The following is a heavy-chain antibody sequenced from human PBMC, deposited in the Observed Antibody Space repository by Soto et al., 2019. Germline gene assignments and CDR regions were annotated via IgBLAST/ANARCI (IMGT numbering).Heavy chain of an antibody. CDR1: GFTFSSYG. D-gene: IGHD6-19*01. CDR2: IWYDGSNK. V-gene: IGHV3-33*01. J-gene: IGHJ4*02. Sequence: LRLSCAASGFTFSSYGMHWVRQAPGKGLEWVAVIWYDGSNKYYADSVKGRFTISRDNSKNTLYLQMNSLRAEDTAVYYCARESRPIAVAGTSAVFGYWGQGALVTVSS. CDR3: ARESRPIAVAGTSAVFGY.